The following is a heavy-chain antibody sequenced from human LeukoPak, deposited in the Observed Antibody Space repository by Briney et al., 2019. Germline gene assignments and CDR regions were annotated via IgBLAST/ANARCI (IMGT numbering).Heavy chain of an antibody. J-gene: IGHJ6*03. Sequence: ASVKVSCKASGYTFTSYGISWVRKAPGQGLEWMGWISAYNGNTNYAQKLQGRVTMTTDTSTSTAYMELRSLRSDDTAVYYCARSGRGYDYYYYYYMDVWGKGTTVTVSS. CDR2: ISAYNGNT. D-gene: IGHD5-12*01. V-gene: IGHV1-18*01. CDR3: ARSGRGYDYYYYYYMDV. CDR1: GYTFTSYG.